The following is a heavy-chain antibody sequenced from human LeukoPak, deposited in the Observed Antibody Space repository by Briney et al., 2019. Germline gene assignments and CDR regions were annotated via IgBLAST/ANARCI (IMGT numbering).Heavy chain of an antibody. CDR2: INHSGST. D-gene: IGHD3-22*01. CDR3: ARAGETYYYDSSGIFDY. J-gene: IGHJ4*02. Sequence: SETVSLTCAVYGGSFSGYYWSWIRQPPGKGLEWIGEINHSGSTNYNPSLKSRVTISVDTSKNQFSLKLSSVTAADTAVYYCARAGETYYYDSSGIFDYWGQGTLVTVSS. V-gene: IGHV4-34*01. CDR1: GGSFSGYY.